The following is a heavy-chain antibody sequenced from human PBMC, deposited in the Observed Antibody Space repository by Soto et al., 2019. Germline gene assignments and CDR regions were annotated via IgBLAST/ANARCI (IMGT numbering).Heavy chain of an antibody. Sequence: EVQLVESGGGLVKPGGSLRLSCAASGFTFSSYDMSWVRQAPGKGLEWVSAISGSGGSTYYADSVKGRFTISRDNSKNTLYLQMNSLRAEDTAVYYCAKQRWLVRDYFDYWGQGTLVTVSS. J-gene: IGHJ4*02. CDR3: AKQRWLVRDYFDY. CDR1: GFTFSSYD. V-gene: IGHV3-23*04. CDR2: ISGSGGST. D-gene: IGHD6-19*01.